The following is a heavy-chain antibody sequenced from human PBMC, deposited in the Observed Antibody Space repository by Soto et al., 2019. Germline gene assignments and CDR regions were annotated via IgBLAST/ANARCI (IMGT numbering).Heavy chain of an antibody. CDR2: INPNGGGT. V-gene: IGHV1-2*02. J-gene: IGHJ4*02. CDR1: GYTFTAYY. D-gene: IGHD3-10*01. CDR3: ARAVHTMVQGVRFRVDQ. Sequence: QVQLVQSGAEMKKPGASVKVSCESSGYTFTAYYIHWVRQAPGHGLEGMGWINPNGGGTKYAQKFQGKVTMTRDTSINTDYMELTRLTSDDTAVYYCARAVHTMVQGVRFRVDQWGQGSLVTISS.